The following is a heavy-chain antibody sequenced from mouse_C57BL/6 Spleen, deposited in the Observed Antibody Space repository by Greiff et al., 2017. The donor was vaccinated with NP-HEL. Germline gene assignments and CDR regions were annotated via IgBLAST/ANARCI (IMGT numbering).Heavy chain of an antibody. CDR3: ARPGYGSSYGYFDV. V-gene: IGHV5-17*01. J-gene: IGHJ1*03. CDR2: ISSGSSTI. D-gene: IGHD1-1*01. CDR1: GFTFSDYG. Sequence: EVNVVESGGGLVKPGGSLKLSCAASGFTFSDYGMHWVRQAPEKGLEWVAYISSGSSTIYYADTVKGRFTISRDNAKNTLFLQMTSLRSEDTAMYYCARPGYGSSYGYFDVWGTGTTVTVSS.